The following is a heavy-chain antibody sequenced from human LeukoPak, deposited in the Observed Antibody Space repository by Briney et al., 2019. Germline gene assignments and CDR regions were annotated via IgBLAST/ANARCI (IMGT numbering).Heavy chain of an antibody. CDR3: ARDWELRFHQGGLDY. J-gene: IGHJ4*02. D-gene: IGHD3-3*01. CDR2: INPRDGET. CDR1: GYNFAGYY. Sequence: GASVKVSCKGSGYNFAGYYIHWVRQAPGQGLEWMGRINPRDGETSFAQKSQGRVSMTRDTSVSSAYMELSGLRSDDTAVYYCARDWELRFHQGGLDYWGQGTLVTVSS. V-gene: IGHV1-2*06.